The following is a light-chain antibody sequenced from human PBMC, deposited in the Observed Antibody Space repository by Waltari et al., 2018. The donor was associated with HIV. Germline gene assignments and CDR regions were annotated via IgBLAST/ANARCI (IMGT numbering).Light chain of an antibody. V-gene: IGLV2-11*01. Sequence: QSALTHTRSVSGSPGQSVTFSCTGTSSDVGDYNSVSWYQQHPAKAPNLMIFYVNKRPSGVPDRFSGSKSGNTASLTISGLQAEDEADYYCCSYADDYTWVFGGGTKLTVL. CDR2: YVN. CDR1: SSDVGDYNS. J-gene: IGLJ3*02. CDR3: CSYADDYTWV.